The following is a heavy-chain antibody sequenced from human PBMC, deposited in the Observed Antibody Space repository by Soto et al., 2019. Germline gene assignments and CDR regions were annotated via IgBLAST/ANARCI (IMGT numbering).Heavy chain of an antibody. V-gene: IGHV3-33*01. CDR1: GFTLSSYG. J-gene: IGHJ4*02. CDR3: ARDYGDQSLGHEYYFDY. CDR2: IWYDGSNK. Sequence: QVQLVESGGGVVQPGRSLRLSCAASGFTLSSYGMHCVRQAPGKGLEWVAVIWYDGSNKYYADSVKGRFTISRDNSKNTLYLQMNSLRAEDTAVYYCARDYGDQSLGHEYYFDYWGQGTLVTVSS. D-gene: IGHD4-17*01.